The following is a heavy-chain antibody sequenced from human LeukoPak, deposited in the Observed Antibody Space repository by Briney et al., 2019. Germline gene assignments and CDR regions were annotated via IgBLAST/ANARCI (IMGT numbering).Heavy chain of an antibody. Sequence: SQTLSLTCAISGDSFSSNSAAWNWIRQSPSRGLEWLGRTYYRSKWYNDYAVSVKSRITINPDTSKNQFSLQLNSVTPEDTAVYYCARDLGSYYSIYYYGMDVWGQGTTVTVSS. D-gene: IGHD1-26*01. CDR1: GDSFSSNSAA. CDR2: TYYRSKWYN. V-gene: IGHV6-1*01. J-gene: IGHJ6*02. CDR3: ARDLGSYYSIYYYGMDV.